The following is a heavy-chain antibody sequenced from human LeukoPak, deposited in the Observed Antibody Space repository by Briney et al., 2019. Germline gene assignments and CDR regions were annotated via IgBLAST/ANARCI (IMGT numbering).Heavy chain of an antibody. CDR1: GFTFSSSA. J-gene: IGHJ6*02. D-gene: IGHD3-3*01. CDR2: ISYDESNK. CDR3: ARGTDPKPFWSGYWLDV. V-gene: IGHV3-30*03. Sequence: GGSLRLSCAASGFTFSSSAMQWVRQAPGKGLEWVAVISYDESNKYYADSVKGRFTISRDNSKNTLYLQMNSLRAEDTAVYYCARGTDPKPFWSGYWLDVWGQGTTVTVSS.